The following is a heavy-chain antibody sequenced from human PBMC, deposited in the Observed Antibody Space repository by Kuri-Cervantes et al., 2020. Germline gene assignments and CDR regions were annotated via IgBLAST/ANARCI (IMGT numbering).Heavy chain of an antibody. J-gene: IGHJ2*01. V-gene: IGHV3-21*01. Sequence: GESLKISCAASGFIFSDHSMNWVRQAPGQGLEWVAAISSSSSHIYYGDSVKGRFTVSRDNPKNSLFLQMNSLRAEDTAVYYCTKALGWYFDIWGRGTVVTVSS. CDR1: GFIFSDHS. CDR2: ISSSSSHI. CDR3: TKALGWYFDI.